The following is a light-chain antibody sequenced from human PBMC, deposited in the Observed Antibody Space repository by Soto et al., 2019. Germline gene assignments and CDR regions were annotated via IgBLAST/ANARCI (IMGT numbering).Light chain of an antibody. Sequence: DIQLTQSPSFLSASVGDRVTITCRASQGISSYLGWYQQKPGKAPNLLIYAASTLQSGVPSRFSGSGSGTEFTLTISSLQPEDFAIYYCQQLNSYLTFGGGTKVEIK. CDR2: AAS. CDR1: QGISSY. V-gene: IGKV1-9*01. J-gene: IGKJ4*01. CDR3: QQLNSYLT.